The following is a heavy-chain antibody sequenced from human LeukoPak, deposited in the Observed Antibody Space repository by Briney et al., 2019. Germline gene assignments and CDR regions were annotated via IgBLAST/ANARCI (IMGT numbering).Heavy chain of an antibody. CDR3: ARGSRGDYVWGSYRSFHRHSFDY. J-gene: IGHJ4*02. Sequence: SETLSLTCAVYGGSFSGYYWSWIRQPPGKGLEWIGEINHSGSTNYNPSLKSRVTISVDTSKNQFSLKLSSVTAADTAVYYCARGSRGDYVWGSYRSFHRHSFDYWGQGTLVTVSS. D-gene: IGHD3-16*02. V-gene: IGHV4-34*01. CDR1: GGSFSGYY. CDR2: INHSGST.